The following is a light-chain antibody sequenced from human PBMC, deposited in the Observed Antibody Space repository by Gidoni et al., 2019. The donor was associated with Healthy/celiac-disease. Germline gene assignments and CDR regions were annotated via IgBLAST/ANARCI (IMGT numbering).Light chain of an antibody. Sequence: DIQMTQSPSSLSESVGDRVTITCRASQSISSYLNWYQQKPGKAPKLLIYSASSLQSGVPSRFSGSGSGTDFTLTISSLQPDDFATYYCQQSYSTPLFGPGTKVDIK. CDR3: QQSYSTPL. CDR1: QSISSY. V-gene: IGKV1-39*01. J-gene: IGKJ3*01. CDR2: SAS.